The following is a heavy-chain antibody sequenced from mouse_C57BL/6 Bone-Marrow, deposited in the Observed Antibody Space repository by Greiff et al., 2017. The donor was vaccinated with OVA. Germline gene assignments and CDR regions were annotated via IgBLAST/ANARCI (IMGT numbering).Heavy chain of an antibody. D-gene: IGHD2-10*02. CDR2: ISPSSGYT. J-gene: IGHJ3*01. V-gene: IGHV1-7*01. CDR1: GYTFTSYW. Sequence: QVQLQQSGAELVKPGASVKLSCKASGYTFTSYWMHWVKQRPGQGLEWIGYISPSSGYTKYNQTFKDKATLTADKSSSTAYMQLSSLTNEDSAVSYGDSIDVNPFAYWGQGTLVTVSA. CDR3: DSIDVNPFAY.